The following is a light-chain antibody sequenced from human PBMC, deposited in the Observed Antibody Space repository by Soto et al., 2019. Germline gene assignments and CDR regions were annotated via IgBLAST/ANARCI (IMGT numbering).Light chain of an antibody. J-gene: IGLJ3*02. CDR2: NTN. CDR3: VLFMGSGVLV. V-gene: IGLV8-61*01. Sequence: QAVVTQEPSFSVSPGRTVTLTCGLSTGAVSTSYYPSWYQQTPGQAPRTLIYNTNTRSSGVPDRFSGSILGNKAALTITRAQADDDSDYYCVLFMGSGVLVFGGGTKLTVL. CDR1: TGAVSTSYY.